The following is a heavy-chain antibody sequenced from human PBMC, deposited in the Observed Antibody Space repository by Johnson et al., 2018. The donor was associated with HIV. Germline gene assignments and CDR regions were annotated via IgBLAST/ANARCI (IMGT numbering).Heavy chain of an antibody. J-gene: IGHJ3*02. CDR2: ISTSGSSI. CDR3: ARRGRSSSWYYLDI. D-gene: IGHD6-13*01. Sequence: VQLVESGGGLVQPGGSPRLSCAASGFTFSDYYMSWIRQAPGKGLEWVSYISTSGSSIYYADSVKGRFTISRDNAKKSLFLQMNSLRAEDTAVYYCARRGRSSSWYYLDIWGQGTMVSVSS. CDR1: GFTFSDYY. V-gene: IGHV3-11*04.